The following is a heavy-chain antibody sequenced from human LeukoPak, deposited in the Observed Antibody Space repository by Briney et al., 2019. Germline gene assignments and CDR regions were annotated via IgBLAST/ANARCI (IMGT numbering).Heavy chain of an antibody. V-gene: IGHV1-18*01. CDR1: GYTFTSYG. CDR3: ARPSYYYDSSGHDY. D-gene: IGHD3-22*01. J-gene: IGHJ4*02. CDR2: ISAYNGNT. Sequence: GASVKVSCKASGYTFTSYGISWVRQAPGQGLEWMGWISAYNGNTNYAQKLQGRVTMTTDTSTSTAYMELRSLRSDDTAVYYCARPSYYYDSSGHDYWGQGTLVTVSP.